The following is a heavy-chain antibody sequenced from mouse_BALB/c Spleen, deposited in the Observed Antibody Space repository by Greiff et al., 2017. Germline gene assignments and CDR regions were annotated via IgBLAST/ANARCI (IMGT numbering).Heavy chain of an antibody. V-gene: IGHV1-9*01. CDR1: GYTFSSYW. CDR3: ARYRGYDSFDY. Sequence: QVQLQQSGAELMKPGASVKISCKATGYTFSSYWIEWVKQRPGHGLEWIGEILPGSGSTNYNEKFKGKATFTADTSSNTAYMQLSSLTSEDSAVYYCARYRGYDSFDYWGQGTTRTVSS. D-gene: IGHD2-14*01. J-gene: IGHJ2*01. CDR2: ILPGSGST.